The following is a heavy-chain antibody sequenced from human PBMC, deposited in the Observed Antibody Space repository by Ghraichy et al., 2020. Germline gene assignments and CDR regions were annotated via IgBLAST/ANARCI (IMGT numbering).Heavy chain of an antibody. J-gene: IGHJ3*02. V-gene: IGHV3-9*01. CDR1: GFTFDDYA. Sequence: SLRLSCAASGFTFDDYAMHWVRQAPGKGLEWVSGISWNSGSIGYADSVKGRFTISRDNAKNSLYLQMNSLRAEDTALYYCAPAAGLQDAFDIWGQGTMVTVSS. D-gene: IGHD6-13*01. CDR3: APAAGLQDAFDI. CDR2: ISWNSGSI.